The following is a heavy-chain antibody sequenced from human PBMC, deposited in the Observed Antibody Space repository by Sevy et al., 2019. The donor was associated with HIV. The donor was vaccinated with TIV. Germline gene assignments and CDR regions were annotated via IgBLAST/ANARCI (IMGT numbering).Heavy chain of an antibody. Sequence: GGSLRLSCAASGFTFSIYAMSWVRQAPGKGLEWVSGLSGSGGSTYYADSVKGRFTISRDNSKNTLYLEMNSLRAEDTAVYFCAKDQGDYVWGAFRDYWGQGTLVTVSS. J-gene: IGHJ4*02. CDR2: LSGSGGST. CDR1: GFTFSIYA. D-gene: IGHD3-16*01. V-gene: IGHV3-23*01. CDR3: AKDQGDYVWGAFRDY.